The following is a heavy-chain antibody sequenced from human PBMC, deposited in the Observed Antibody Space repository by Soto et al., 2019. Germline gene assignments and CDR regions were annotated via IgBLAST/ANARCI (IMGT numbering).Heavy chain of an antibody. CDR3: AKDLGYSSYTYDY. Sequence: GGSLRLSCAASGLTFSSYAMSWVRQAPGKGLEWVSAISGSGGSTYYADSVKGRFTISRDNSKNTLYLQMNSLRAEDTAVYYCAKDLGYSSYTYDYWGQGTLVTVSS. V-gene: IGHV3-23*01. CDR2: ISGSGGST. J-gene: IGHJ4*02. D-gene: IGHD6-13*01. CDR1: GLTFSSYA.